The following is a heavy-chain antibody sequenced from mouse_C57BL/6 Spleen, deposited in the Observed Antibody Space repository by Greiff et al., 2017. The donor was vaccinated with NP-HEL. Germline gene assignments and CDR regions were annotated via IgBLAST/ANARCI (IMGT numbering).Heavy chain of an antibody. CDR1: GYTFTSYW. CDR3: TREGNYDYDGYAVDY. V-gene: IGHV1-5*01. CDR2: IYPGNSDT. D-gene: IGHD2-4*01. Sequence: EVQLQQSGTVLARPGASVKMSCKTSGYTFTSYWMHWVKQRPGQGLEWIGAIYPGNSDTSYNQKFKGKAKLTAVTSASTAYMELSNLTNEDSAVYYCTREGNYDYDGYAVDYWGQGTSVTVSS. J-gene: IGHJ4*01.